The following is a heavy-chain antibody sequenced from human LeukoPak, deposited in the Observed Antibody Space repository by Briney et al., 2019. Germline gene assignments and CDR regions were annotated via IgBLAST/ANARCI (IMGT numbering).Heavy chain of an antibody. J-gene: IGHJ5*02. CDR1: GGTFSSYA. CDR2: IIPILGIA. Sequence: GASVKVSCKASGGTFSSYAISWVRQAPGQGLEWMGRIIPILGIANYAQKFQGRVTITADKSTSTAYMELSSLRSEDTAVYYCARGQVAMATXXLWFDPWGQGTLVTVSS. V-gene: IGHV1-69*04. CDR3: ARGQVAMATXXLWFDP. D-gene: IGHD5-24*01.